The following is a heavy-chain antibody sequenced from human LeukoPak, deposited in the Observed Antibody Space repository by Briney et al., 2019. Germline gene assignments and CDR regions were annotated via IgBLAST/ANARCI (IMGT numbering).Heavy chain of an antibody. V-gene: IGHV3-11*04. CDR3: AGGEAGATGELDGRFDY. Sequence: GGSLRLSCAASGFTFSDYYMSWIRQAPGKGLEWISYISGSGSTIYYADSVKGRFTISRDNGKNSLYLQMNSLRAEDTAVYYCAGGEAGATGELDGRFDYWGQGTLVTVSS. D-gene: IGHD1-26*01. J-gene: IGHJ4*02. CDR1: GFTFSDYY. CDR2: ISGSGSTI.